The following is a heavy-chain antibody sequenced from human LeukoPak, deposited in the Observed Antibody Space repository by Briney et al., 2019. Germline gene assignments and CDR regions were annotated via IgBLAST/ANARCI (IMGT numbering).Heavy chain of an antibody. CDR1: GFALCNAW. V-gene: IGHV3-15*01. D-gene: IGHD3-3*01. CDR2: IKRKTDGGTT. J-gene: IGHJ4*02. CDR3: TTDVTIFGVVIDY. Sequence: PGGSLRLSCAASGFALCNAWMSWVRQSPGKGLEWVGRIKRKTDGGTTDYAAPVKGRFTISRDDSKNTLYLQMNSLKTEDTAVYYCTTDVTIFGVVIDYWGQGTLVTVSS.